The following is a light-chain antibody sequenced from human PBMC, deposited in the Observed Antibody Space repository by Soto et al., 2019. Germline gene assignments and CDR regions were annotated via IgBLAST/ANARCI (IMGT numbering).Light chain of an antibody. CDR1: QGIRND. Sequence: AIHMTQSPSSLSASVGDRFTITCRASQGIRNDLGWYQQKPGKXXKLLIYAASSLQSGVPSRFSGSGSGTDFTLTISSLQPEDFATYYCLQDYNYFGGGTKVDI. CDR3: LQDYNY. V-gene: IGKV1-6*01. J-gene: IGKJ4*01. CDR2: AAS.